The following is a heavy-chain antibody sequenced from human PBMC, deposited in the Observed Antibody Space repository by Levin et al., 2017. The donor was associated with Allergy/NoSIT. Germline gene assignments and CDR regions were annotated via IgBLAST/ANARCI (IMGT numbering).Heavy chain of an antibody. CDR1: GGSISSGDYY. CDR2: IYYSGST. CDR3: ARATAKLRYFDWLLNFFDY. J-gene: IGHJ4*02. Sequence: PSETLSLTCTVSGGSISSGDYYWSWIRQPPGKGLEWIGYIYYSGSTYYNPSLKSRVTISVDTSKNQFSLKLSSVTAADTAVYYCARATAKLRYFDWLLNFFDYWGQGTLVTVSS. V-gene: IGHV4-30-4*01. D-gene: IGHD3-9*01.